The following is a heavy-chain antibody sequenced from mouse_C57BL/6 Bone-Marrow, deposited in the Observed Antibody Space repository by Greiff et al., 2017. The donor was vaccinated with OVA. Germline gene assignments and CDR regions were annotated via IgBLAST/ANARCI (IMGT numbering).Heavy chain of an antibody. CDR3: TRGYSNYYAMDY. CDR2: IDPETGGT. Sequence: VQLQQSGAELVRPGASVTLSCKASGYTFTDYEMHWVKQTPVHGLEWIGAIDPETGGTAYNQKFKGKAILTADKSASTAYRELRSLTSEDSAVYYCTRGYSNYYAMDYWGQGTSVTVSS. D-gene: IGHD2-5*01. CDR1: GYTFTDYE. V-gene: IGHV1-15*01. J-gene: IGHJ4*01.